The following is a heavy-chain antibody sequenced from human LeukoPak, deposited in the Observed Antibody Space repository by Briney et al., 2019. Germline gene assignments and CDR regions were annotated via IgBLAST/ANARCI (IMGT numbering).Heavy chain of an antibody. CDR2: KWYDGSDK. CDR3: ARDRVTRYFDL. CDR1: GFTFSGYG. V-gene: IGHV3-33*01. Sequence: GGSLRLSCAASGFTFSGYGMHWVRQAPGKGLEWVAVKWYDGSDKYYADSVQGRFTISRDNSENTLYLQMSSLRAEDTAVYYCARDRVTRYFDLWGRGTLVTVSS. D-gene: IGHD3-10*01. J-gene: IGHJ2*01.